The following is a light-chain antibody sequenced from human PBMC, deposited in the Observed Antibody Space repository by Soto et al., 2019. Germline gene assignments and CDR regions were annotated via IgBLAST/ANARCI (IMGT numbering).Light chain of an antibody. CDR2: GGS. J-gene: IGKJ5*01. V-gene: IGKV3-15*01. CDR1: ESVRSG. Sequence: EVVMTQSPATLSVPPGDRATLSCRASESVRSGLAWYQQKPGQAPRLLIYGGSIRAADVPDRFIGSGSGTEFTLTISTLQSEDFAVYSCQQYNDWPTITFGQGTRLEAK. CDR3: QQYNDWPTIT.